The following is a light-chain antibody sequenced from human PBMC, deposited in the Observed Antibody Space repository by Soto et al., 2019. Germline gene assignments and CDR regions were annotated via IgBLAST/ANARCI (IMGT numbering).Light chain of an antibody. CDR1: QSVTTY. J-gene: IGKJ1*01. CDR3: QQRSNWPRT. V-gene: IGKV3-11*01. Sequence: DIVLTQSPATLSLSPGERATLSCRASQSVTTYLAWYQQKPGQGPRLLIYDASNRATGIPARFSGRGSGTDFTLTISSLEPEDFAVYYCQQRSNWPRTFGQGT. CDR2: DAS.